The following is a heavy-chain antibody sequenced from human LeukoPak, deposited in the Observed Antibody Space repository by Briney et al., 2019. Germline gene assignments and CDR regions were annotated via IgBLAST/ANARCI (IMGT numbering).Heavy chain of an antibody. CDR2: INHSGST. D-gene: IGHD3-10*01. J-gene: IGHJ4*02. CDR3: ARVQLWFGELFSHYFDY. Sequence: PSETLSLTCAVYGGSFSGYYWSWIRQPPGKGLEWIGEINHSGSTNYNPSLKSRVTISADTSKNQFSLKLSSVTAADTAVYYCARVQLWFGELFSHYFDYWGQGTLVTVS. CDR1: GGSFSGYY. V-gene: IGHV4-34*01.